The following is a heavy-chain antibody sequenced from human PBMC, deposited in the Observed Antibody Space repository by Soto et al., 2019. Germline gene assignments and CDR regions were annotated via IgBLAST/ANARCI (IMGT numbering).Heavy chain of an antibody. J-gene: IGHJ4*02. D-gene: IGHD5-18*01. CDR3: ARESDTAMVGFDY. CDR2: IYYSGST. V-gene: IGHV4-31*03. CDR1: GGSISSGGYY. Sequence: SETLSLTCTVSGGSISSGGYYWSWIRQHPGKGLEWIGYIYYSGSTYYNPSLKSRVTITVDTYKNQFSLKLSSVTAADTAVYYCARESDTAMVGFDYWGQGTLVTVSS.